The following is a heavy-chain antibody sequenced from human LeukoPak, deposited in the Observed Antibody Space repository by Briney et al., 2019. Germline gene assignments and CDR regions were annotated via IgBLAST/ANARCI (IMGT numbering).Heavy chain of an antibody. CDR1: GFTFSSYG. CDR2: IWYDGSNK. CDR3: ARSRLHARWYFDY. Sequence: PGRSLRLSCAASGFTFSSYGMHWVRRAPGKGLEWVAVIWYDGSNKYYADSVKCRFTISRDNSKNTLYLQMNSLRAEDTAVYYCARSRLHARWYFDYWGQGTLVTVSS. V-gene: IGHV3-33*01. J-gene: IGHJ4*02. D-gene: IGHD4-11*01.